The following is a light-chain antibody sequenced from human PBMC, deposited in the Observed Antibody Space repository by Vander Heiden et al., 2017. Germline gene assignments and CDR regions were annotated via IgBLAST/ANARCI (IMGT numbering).Light chain of an antibody. Sequence: SYVLTQSTSVSVAPGQTARITCGGNNIGSKSVHWYQQKPGQAPVVVVYDDSDRPSGIPERFSGSNSGNTATLTISRVEVGDEADYYCQVWDSSDQGVFGGGTKVTVL. V-gene: IGLV3-21*02. CDR3: QVWDSSDQGV. J-gene: IGLJ3*02. CDR1: NIGSKS. CDR2: DDS.